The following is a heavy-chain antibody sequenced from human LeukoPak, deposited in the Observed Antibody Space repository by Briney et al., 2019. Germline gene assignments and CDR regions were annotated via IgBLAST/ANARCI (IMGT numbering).Heavy chain of an antibody. CDR1: GGSISSYY. D-gene: IGHD1-26*01. J-gene: IGHJ4*02. CDR3: ARMYSGTYGGIDY. Sequence: PSETLSLTCTVSGGSISSYYWSWIRQPAREGLEWIGRIYSSGSTNYNPSLRSRVTLSVATSKNQFSLKLSSVTAADTAVYYCARMYSGTYGGIDYWGQGTLVTVSS. V-gene: IGHV4-4*07. CDR2: IYSSGST.